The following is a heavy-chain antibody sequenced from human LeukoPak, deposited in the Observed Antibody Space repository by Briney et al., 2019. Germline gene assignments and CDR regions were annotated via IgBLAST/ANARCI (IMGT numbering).Heavy chain of an antibody. V-gene: IGHV5-51*01. D-gene: IGHD3-10*01. CDR1: GDSFTSYW. Sequence: GESLKISCKGSGDSFTSYWIDWVRQMPGKGLEWMGVIYPGDSDTRYSPSFRGQVTISADKSISTAYLQWSSLKASGTAMYYCARRVVRGVIMSPFDSWSQGTLLTVSS. CDR3: ARRVVRGVIMSPFDS. J-gene: IGHJ4*02. CDR2: IYPGDSDT.